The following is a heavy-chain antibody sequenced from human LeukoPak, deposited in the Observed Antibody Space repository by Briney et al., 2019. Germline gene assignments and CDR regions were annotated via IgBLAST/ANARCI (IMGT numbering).Heavy chain of an antibody. CDR2: IYHSGST. CDR1: GFSISSGYY. V-gene: IGHV4-38-2*02. Sequence: SETLSLTCTVSGFSISSGYYWGWIRQPPGKGLEWIGNIYHSGSTYYNPSLKSRVTTSLDTSKNLFSLKLTSVTAADTAVYYCARDKGDRQYNWFDPWGQGTLVTVSS. D-gene: IGHD3-22*01. CDR3: ARDKGDRQYNWFDP. J-gene: IGHJ5*02.